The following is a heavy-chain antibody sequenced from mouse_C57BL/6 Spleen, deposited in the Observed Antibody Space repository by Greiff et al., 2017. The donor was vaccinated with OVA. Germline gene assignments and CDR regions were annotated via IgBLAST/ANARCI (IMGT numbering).Heavy chain of an antibody. V-gene: IGHV1-82*01. CDR1: GYAFSSSW. D-gene: IGHD2-1*01. J-gene: IGHJ4*01. Sequence: VHLVESGPELVKPGASVKISCKASGYAFSSSWVNWVKQRPGKGLEWIGRIYPGDGDTNYNGKFKGKATLTADKSSSTAYMQLSSLTSEDSAVYVCASAYGNYEDYYAMDYWGQGTSVTVSS. CDR3: ASAYGNYEDYYAMDY. CDR2: IYPGDGDT.